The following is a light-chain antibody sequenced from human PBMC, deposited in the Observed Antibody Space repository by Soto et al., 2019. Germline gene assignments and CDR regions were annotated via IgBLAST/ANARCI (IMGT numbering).Light chain of an antibody. CDR1: QGISSW. CDR2: AAS. J-gene: IGKJ4*02. CDR3: LQADSFPVT. V-gene: IGKV1-12*01. Sequence: DIQMTQSPSSVSASVGDRVTITCLARQGISSWLAWYQQRPGKAPKLLIYAASSLQSGVPSRFSGSGSGADFNLTINSLQPEEFATYYCLQADSFPVTFGGGTKVEIK.